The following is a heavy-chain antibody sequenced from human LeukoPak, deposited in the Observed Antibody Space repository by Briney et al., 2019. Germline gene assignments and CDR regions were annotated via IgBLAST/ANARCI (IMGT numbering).Heavy chain of an antibody. Sequence: PSETLPLTCAVYGGSFSGYYWSWIRQPPGKGLEWIGYIYYSGSTNYNPSLKSRVTISVDTSKNQFSLKLSSVTAADTAVYYCARSPIVVVPTALEGYHYYMDVWGKGTTVTVSS. J-gene: IGHJ6*03. D-gene: IGHD2-2*01. CDR1: GGSFSGYY. V-gene: IGHV4-59*13. CDR2: IYYSGST. CDR3: ARSPIVVVPTALEGYHYYMDV.